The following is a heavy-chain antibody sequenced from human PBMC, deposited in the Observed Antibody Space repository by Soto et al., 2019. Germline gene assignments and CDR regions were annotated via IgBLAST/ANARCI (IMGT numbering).Heavy chain of an antibody. V-gene: IGHV3-11*01. CDR2: ISSSGSTI. J-gene: IGHJ6*03. D-gene: IGHD3-3*01. Sequence: GGSLRLSCAISGFTFSDYYMSWIRQAPGKGLEWVSYISSSGSTIYYADSVKGRFTISRDNAKNSLYLQMNSLRAEDTAVYYCAKIITIGYMDVWGKGTTVPVSS. CDR3: AKIITIGYMDV. CDR1: GFTFSDYY.